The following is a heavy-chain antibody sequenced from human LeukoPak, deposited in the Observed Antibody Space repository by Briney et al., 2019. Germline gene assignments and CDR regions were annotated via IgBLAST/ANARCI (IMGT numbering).Heavy chain of an antibody. J-gene: IGHJ3*02. Sequence: GGSLRLSCAASGFTFSNAWMSWVRQAPGKGLEWVSGINWIGDRTNYVDSVRGRFTISRDNAKKSLYLQMTSLRAEDTALYYCARGSGWSGEDAFDIWGQGTMVSVSS. CDR3: ARGSGWSGEDAFDI. CDR1: GFTFSNAW. D-gene: IGHD6-19*01. CDR2: INWIGDRT. V-gene: IGHV3-20*04.